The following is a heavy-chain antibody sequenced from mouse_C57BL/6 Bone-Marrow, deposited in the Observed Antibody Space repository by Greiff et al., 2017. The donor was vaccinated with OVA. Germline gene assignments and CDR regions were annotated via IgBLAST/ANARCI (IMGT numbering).Heavy chain of an antibody. J-gene: IGHJ2*01. CDR1: GFTFSGYA. Sequence: DVKLVESGGDLVKPGGSLKLSCAASGFTFSGYAMSWVRQTPDKRLEWVATISDGGSYTYHPDNVKGRFTISRDNAKNNLYLQMSHLKSEDTAMYYCARGGITGPHYWGQGTTLTVSS. CDR3: ARGGITGPHY. CDR2: ISDGGSYT. V-gene: IGHV5-4*03. D-gene: IGHD1-1*01.